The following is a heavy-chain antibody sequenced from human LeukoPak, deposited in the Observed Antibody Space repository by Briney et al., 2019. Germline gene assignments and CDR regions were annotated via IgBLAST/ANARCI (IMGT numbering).Heavy chain of an antibody. J-gene: IGHJ4*02. CDR1: GFTFSNTW. CDR3: TTGGRDF. V-gene: IGHV3-15*01. Sequence: GGSLRLSCAASGFTFSNTWMSWVRQAPGKGLEWVGRIRSKADGGTAHYGTPVKGRFTISRDDSKDTLYPQMNSLKDEDTGVYYCTTGGRDFWGQGTLVTVSS. CDR2: IRSKADGGTA.